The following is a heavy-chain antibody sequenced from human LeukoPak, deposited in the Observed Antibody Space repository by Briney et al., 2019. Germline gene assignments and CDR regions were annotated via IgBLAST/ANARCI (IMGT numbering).Heavy chain of an antibody. D-gene: IGHD3-10*01. J-gene: IGHJ5*02. CDR3: ASSRSIRWWFDP. V-gene: IGHV1-46*01. CDR2: INPSGGST. CDR1: GYTFTSYY. Sequence: ASVKVSCKASGYTFTSYYMHWVRQAPGQGLEWMGIINPSGGSTSYAQKFQGRVTMTRDTSTSTVYMELSSLRSEDTAVYYCASSRSIRWWFDPWSQGTLVTVSS.